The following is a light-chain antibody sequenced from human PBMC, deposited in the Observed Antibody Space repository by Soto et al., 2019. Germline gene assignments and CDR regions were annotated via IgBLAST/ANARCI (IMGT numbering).Light chain of an antibody. CDR2: GAS. J-gene: IGKJ1*01. Sequence: IVLTQSPATLSVSPGERVTLSCRASQSIDSKLAWYQQRPGQAPRLLIYGASIRATGIPARFSGSGSGTDFTLTLGGLQSEDVGVYYCQQYENWRTFGQGTNVQV. CDR1: QSIDSK. CDR3: QQYENWRT. V-gene: IGKV3-15*01.